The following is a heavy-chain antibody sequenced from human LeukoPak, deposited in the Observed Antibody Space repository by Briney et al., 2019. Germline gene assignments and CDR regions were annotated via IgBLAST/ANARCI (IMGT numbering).Heavy chain of an antibody. D-gene: IGHD2-2*01. CDR2: ISGSGGST. CDR1: GFTFSSYW. V-gene: IGHV3-23*01. CDR3: AKVQVGNCSSTSCKGWFDP. Sequence: PGGSLRLSCSASGFTFSSYWMSWVRQAPGKGLEWVSAISGSGGSTYYADSVKGRFTISRDNSKNTLYLQMNSLRAEDTAVYYCAKVQVGNCSSTSCKGWFDPWGQGTLVTVSS. J-gene: IGHJ5*02.